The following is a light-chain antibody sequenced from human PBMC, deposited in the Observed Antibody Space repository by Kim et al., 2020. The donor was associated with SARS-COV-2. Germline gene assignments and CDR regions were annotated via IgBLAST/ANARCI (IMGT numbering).Light chain of an antibody. J-gene: IGLJ3*02. V-gene: IGLV1-44*01. CDR1: RSNVGSNT. CDR3: ASWDDSLNGIL. CDR2: NND. Sequence: GQRVTISCSGTRSNVGSNTVSWYQQLPGAAPKLLIYNNDRRPSGVPDRFSGSKSGNSASLAISGLQSEDEADFYCASWDDSLNGILFGGGTKVTVL.